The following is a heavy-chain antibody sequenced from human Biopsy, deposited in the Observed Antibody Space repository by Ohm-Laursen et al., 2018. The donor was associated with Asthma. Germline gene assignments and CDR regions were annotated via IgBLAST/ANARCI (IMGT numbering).Heavy chain of an antibody. CDR1: GYTFISYA. D-gene: IGHD2-21*01. CDR3: ARSYCGGDCFSPFDY. Sequence: GASVKVSCKASGYTFISYAIHWVRQAPGQGLEWMGGIIPIFGTPSYAQNFQSRLTITADDSTSTVYMELSSLRSEDTAMYYCARSYCGGDCFSPFDYWGQGTLVTVSS. V-gene: IGHV1-69*13. J-gene: IGHJ4*02. CDR2: IIPIFGTP.